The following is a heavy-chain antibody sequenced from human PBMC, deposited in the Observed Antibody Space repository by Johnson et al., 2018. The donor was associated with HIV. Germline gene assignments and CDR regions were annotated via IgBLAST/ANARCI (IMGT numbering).Heavy chain of an antibody. V-gene: IGHV3-11*04. Sequence: QVQLVESGGGLVKPGGSLRLFCAASGFTFSDYYMNWIRKTPGKGLEWVSYISSSGGTIYYSDSVKGRFTISRDSAKNSLYLQMDSLRAEDAAVYFCVREGRYSGYDPLKRNAFDIWGQGTVVTVSS. D-gene: IGHD5-12*01. CDR1: GFTFSDYY. J-gene: IGHJ3*02. CDR3: VREGRYSGYDPLKRNAFDI. CDR2: ISSSGGTI.